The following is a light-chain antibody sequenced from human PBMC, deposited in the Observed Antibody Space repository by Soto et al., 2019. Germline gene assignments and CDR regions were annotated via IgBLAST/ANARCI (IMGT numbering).Light chain of an antibody. J-gene: IGLJ2*01. CDR1: SGSVSTTYY. V-gene: IGLV8-61*01. CDR3: MLYMGGGLVV. CDR2: STN. Sequence: QAVVTQEPSFSVSPGGTVTLTCGLTSGSVSTTYYPSWYQQTPARAPRTLIYSTNIRSSGVPDRFSGSILGNKAALTITGAQADDESDYHCMLYMGGGLVVFGGGTQLTVL.